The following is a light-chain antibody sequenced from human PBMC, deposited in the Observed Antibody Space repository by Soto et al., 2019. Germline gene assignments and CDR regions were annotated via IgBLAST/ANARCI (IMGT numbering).Light chain of an antibody. CDR1: SSDVGSYNL. CDR2: EGS. CDR3: CSYAGSSPWV. J-gene: IGLJ3*02. V-gene: IGLV2-23*01. Sequence: QSVLTQPASVSGSPGQSITISCTGTSSDVGSYNLVSWYQQHPGKAPKLMIYEGSKRPSGVSNRFSGSKSGNTVSLTISGLQAEDEADYYCCSYAGSSPWVFGGGTKLTVL.